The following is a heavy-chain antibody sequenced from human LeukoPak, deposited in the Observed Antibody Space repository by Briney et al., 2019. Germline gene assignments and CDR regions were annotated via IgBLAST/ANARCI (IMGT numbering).Heavy chain of an antibody. V-gene: IGHV4-30-4*01. CDR3: ARAEDIVVVPAAINYYYGVDV. Sequence: SQTLSLTCTVSGGSISSGDYYWSWIRQPPGKGLEWIGYIYYSGSTYYNPSLKSRVTTSVDTSKNQFSLKLSSVTAADTAVYYCARAEDIVVVPAAINYYYGVDVWGQGTTVTVSS. CDR1: GGSISSGDYY. CDR2: IYYSGST. D-gene: IGHD2-2*01. J-gene: IGHJ6*02.